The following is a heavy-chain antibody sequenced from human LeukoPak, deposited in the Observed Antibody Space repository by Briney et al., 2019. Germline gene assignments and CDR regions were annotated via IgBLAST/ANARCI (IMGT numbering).Heavy chain of an antibody. CDR3: ARISSSGWSHFDY. Sequence: SETLSLTCTVSGGSLSSSSYYWGWIRQPPGKGLEWIGSIYYSGSTYYNPSLKSRVTISVDTSKIQFSLKLSSVTAADTAVYYCARISSSGWSHFDYWGQGTLVTVSS. J-gene: IGHJ4*02. V-gene: IGHV4-39*07. CDR2: IYYSGST. D-gene: IGHD6-19*01. CDR1: GGSLSSSSYY.